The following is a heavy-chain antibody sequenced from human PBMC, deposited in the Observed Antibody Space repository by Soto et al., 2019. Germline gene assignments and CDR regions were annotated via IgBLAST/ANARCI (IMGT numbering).Heavy chain of an antibody. D-gene: IGHD2-15*01. J-gene: IGHJ6*02. CDR3: ARGVGYCSGGSCYPGFYYGMDV. CDR1: GYTFTGYY. V-gene: IGHV1-69*06. Sequence: SVKVSCKASGYTFTGYYMHWVRQAPGQGLEWMGGIIPIFGTANNAQKFQGRVTITADKSTSTAYMELSSLRSEDTAVYYCARGVGYCSGGSCYPGFYYGMDVWGQGTTVTVS. CDR2: IIPIFGTA.